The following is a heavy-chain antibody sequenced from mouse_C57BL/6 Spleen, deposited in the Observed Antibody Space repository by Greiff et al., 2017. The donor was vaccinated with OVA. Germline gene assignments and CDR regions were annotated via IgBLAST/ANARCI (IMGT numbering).Heavy chain of an antibody. J-gene: IGHJ2*01. CDR1: GYTFTDYN. Sequence: EVQLQQSGPELVKPGASVKIPCKASGYTFTDYNMDWVKQSHGKSLEWIGDINPNNGGTIYNQKFKGKATLTVDKSSSTAYLELRSLTSAGTAVYYGAISRSYDEWAHFDYWGQGTTLTVSS. CDR3: AISRSYDEWAHFDY. V-gene: IGHV1-18*01. D-gene: IGHD2-12*01. CDR2: INPNNGGT.